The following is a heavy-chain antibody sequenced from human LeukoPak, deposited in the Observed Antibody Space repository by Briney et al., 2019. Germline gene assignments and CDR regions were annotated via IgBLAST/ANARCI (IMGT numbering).Heavy chain of an antibody. CDR1: GFIFSSYG. Sequence: GGSLRLSCAASGFIFSSYGMHWVRQAPGKGLEWVAVIWYDGSKRDYADPVKGRFTISRDNSKNTLFLQMNNLRAEDTAMYYCASLKNDYGDSIFDSWGQGTLVTVSS. CDR3: ASLKNDYGDSIFDS. D-gene: IGHD4-17*01. CDR2: IWYDGSKR. J-gene: IGHJ4*02. V-gene: IGHV3-33*01.